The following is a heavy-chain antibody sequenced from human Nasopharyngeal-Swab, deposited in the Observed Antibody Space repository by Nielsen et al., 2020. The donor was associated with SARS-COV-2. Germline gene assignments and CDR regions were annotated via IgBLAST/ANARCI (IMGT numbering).Heavy chain of an antibody. D-gene: IGHD2-8*01. CDR1: GFTFSSYW. J-gene: IGHJ6*03. CDR2: IKQDGSEK. V-gene: IGHV3-7*01. Sequence: GESLKISCAASGFTFSSYWMSWVRQAPGKGLEWVANIKQDGSEKYYVDSVKGRFTISRDNAKNSLYLQMNSLRAEDTAVYYCARDAGHIVLMVYAIHDYYYMDVWGKGTTVTVSS. CDR3: ARDAGHIVLMVYAIHDYYYMDV.